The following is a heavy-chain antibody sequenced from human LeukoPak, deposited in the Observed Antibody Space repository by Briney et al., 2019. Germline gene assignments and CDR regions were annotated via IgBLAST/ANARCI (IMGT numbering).Heavy chain of an antibody. CDR2: IRSKANSYAT. D-gene: IGHD3-22*01. J-gene: IGHJ4*02. CDR3: TRLGHSGYYERGRSFDY. CDR1: GFTFSGSA. V-gene: IGHV3-73*01. Sequence: PGGSLRLSCAASGFTFSGSAMHWVRRASGKGLEWVGRIRSKANSYATAYAASVKGRFTISRDDSKNTAYLQMNSLKTEDTAVYYCTRLGHSGYYERGRSFDYWGQGTLVTVSS.